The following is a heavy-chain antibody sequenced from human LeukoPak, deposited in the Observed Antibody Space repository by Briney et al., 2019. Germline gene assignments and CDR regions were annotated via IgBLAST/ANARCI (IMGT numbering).Heavy chain of an antibody. CDR1: GYTFTGYY. Sequence: GASVTVSCKASGYTFTGYYMHWVRQATGQGLEWMGWMNPNSGNTGYAQKFQGRVTMTRNTSISTAYMELSSLRSEDTAVYYCARGRYGSLMDVWGQGTTVTVSS. CDR2: MNPNSGNT. CDR3: ARGRYGSLMDV. D-gene: IGHD3-10*01. V-gene: IGHV1-8*02. J-gene: IGHJ6*02.